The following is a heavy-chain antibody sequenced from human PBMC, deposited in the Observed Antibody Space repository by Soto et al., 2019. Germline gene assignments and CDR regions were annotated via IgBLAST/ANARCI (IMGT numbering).Heavy chain of an antibody. Sequence: QVQLVESGGGVVQPGGSLRLSCAASGFTFSYSPMHWVRQAPGKGLERLVVVSHDGNNHYYGDYADSFKGRFTIFRDNSKNTLFLQMNTLRPEDTAIYYCAKEGGSSGRAGFFDFWGQGTLVTVSS. CDR2: VSHDGNNHYYG. D-gene: IGHD6-19*01. J-gene: IGHJ4*02. CDR1: GFTFSYSP. V-gene: IGHV3-30-3*01. CDR3: AKEGGSSGRAGFFDF.